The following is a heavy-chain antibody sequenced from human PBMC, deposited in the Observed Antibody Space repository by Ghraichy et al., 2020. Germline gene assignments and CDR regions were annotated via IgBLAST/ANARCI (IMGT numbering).Heavy chain of an antibody. D-gene: IGHD6-19*01. CDR2: IKQDGSEK. CDR3: ARGPDSSGWYPLYSYYFDY. V-gene: IGHV3-7*03. J-gene: IGHJ4*02. Sequence: GESLNISCAASGFTFSSYWMSWVRQAPGKGLEWVANIKQDGSEKYYVDSVKGRFTISRDNAKNSLYLQMNSLRAEDTAVYYCARGPDSSGWYPLYSYYFDYWGQGTLVTVSS. CDR1: GFTFSSYW.